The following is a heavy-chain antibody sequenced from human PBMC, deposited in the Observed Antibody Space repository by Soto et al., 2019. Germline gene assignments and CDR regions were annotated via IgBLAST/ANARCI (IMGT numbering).Heavy chain of an antibody. CDR2: TWYDGSKA. J-gene: IGHJ6*02. V-gene: IGHV3-33*01. D-gene: IGHD2-15*01. CDR3: ARYCSGGSCYPTYYGLDV. Sequence: GGSLRLSCVASGFTFSSYGMHWVRQAPGKGLEWVALTWYDGSKAYYAEPVKGRFTISRDNSKNTLYLQMNSLRAEDMAVYYCARYCSGGSCYPTYYGLDVWGQGTTVTVSS. CDR1: GFTFSSYG.